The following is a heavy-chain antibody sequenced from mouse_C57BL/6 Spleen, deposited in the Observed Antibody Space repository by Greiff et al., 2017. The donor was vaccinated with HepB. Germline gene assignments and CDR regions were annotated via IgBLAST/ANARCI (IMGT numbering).Heavy chain of an antibody. CDR3: AREVLRRANAMDY. Sequence: QVQLQQSGAELARPGASVKMSCKASGYTFTSYTMHWVKQRPGQGLEWIGYINPSSGYTKYNQKFKDKATLTADKSSSTAYMQLSSLTSEDSAVYYCAREVLRRANAMDYWGQGTSVTVSS. D-gene: IGHD2-12*01. V-gene: IGHV1-4*01. CDR2: INPSSGYT. CDR1: GYTFTSYT. J-gene: IGHJ4*01.